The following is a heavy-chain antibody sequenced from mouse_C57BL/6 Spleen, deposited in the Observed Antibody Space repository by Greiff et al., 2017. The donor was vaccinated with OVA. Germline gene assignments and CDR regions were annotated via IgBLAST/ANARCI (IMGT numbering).Heavy chain of an antibody. CDR2: INPSNGGT. Sequence: QVQLQQPGTDLVKPGASVKLSCKASGYTFTSYWMHWVKQRPGQGLEWIGNINPSNGGTNYNEKFKSKTTLTVDKSSSTAYMQLSSLTSEDSVVYYCPDYSNLRTFAYWGQGTLVTVSA. V-gene: IGHV1-53*01. J-gene: IGHJ3*01. D-gene: IGHD2-5*01. CDR3: PDYSNLRTFAY. CDR1: GYTFTSYW.